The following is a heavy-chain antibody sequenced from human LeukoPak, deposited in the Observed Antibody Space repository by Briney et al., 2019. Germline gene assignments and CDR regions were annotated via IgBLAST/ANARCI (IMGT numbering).Heavy chain of an antibody. CDR2: IIPISGTA. J-gene: IGHJ6*02. V-gene: IGHV1-69*13. CDR1: GGTFSSYA. CDR3: AREVAIPKSYYYYGMDV. D-gene: IGHD5-12*01. Sequence: ASVKVSCKASGGTFSSYAISWVRQAPGQGLEWMGGIIPISGTANYAQKFQGRVTITADESTSTAYMELSSLRSEDTAVYYCAREVAIPKSYYYYGMDVWGQGTTVTVSS.